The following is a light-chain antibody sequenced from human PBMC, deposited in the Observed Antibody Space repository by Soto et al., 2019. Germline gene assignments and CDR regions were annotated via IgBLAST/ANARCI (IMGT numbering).Light chain of an antibody. CDR3: QPYDNLPLT. Sequence: IQGTQWPSSVCACVGERVSVTCETSQDISNYLNWYQQKPGKAPKLLIYDASNLETGVPSRFSGSGSGTDFTFTISSLQPEDIATYYCQPYDNLPLTFGGGTKVDIK. CDR2: DAS. J-gene: IGKJ4*01. V-gene: IGKV1-33*01. CDR1: QDISNY.